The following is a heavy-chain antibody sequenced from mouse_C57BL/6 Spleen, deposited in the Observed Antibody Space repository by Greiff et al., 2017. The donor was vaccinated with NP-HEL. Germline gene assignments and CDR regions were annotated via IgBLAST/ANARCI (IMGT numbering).Heavy chain of an antibody. CDR1: GYTFTDYY. D-gene: IGHD2-4*01. J-gene: IGHJ4*01. Sequence: QVQLQQSGAELVRPGASVKLSCKASGYTFTDYYINWVKQRPGQGLEWIARIYPGSGNTYYNEKFKGKATLTAEKSSSTAYMQLSSLTSEDSAVYFCARERAYDYDYYAMDYWGQGTSVTVSS. CDR2: IYPGSGNT. V-gene: IGHV1-76*01. CDR3: ARERAYDYDYYAMDY.